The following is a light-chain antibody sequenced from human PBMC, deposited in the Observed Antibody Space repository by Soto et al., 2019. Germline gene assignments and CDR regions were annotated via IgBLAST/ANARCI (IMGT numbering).Light chain of an antibody. Sequence: DIQMTQSPSSASASVGDRVIVTCRASQGISNWLAWYQQKPGRAPKLLIYAASSLQSGVSSRFSGSGSGTDFSLTITSLQPDDSATYYCQQYHSYYPWTFGQGTKVDIK. V-gene: IGKV1-12*01. CDR2: AAS. CDR1: QGISNW. CDR3: QQYHSYYPWT. J-gene: IGKJ1*01.